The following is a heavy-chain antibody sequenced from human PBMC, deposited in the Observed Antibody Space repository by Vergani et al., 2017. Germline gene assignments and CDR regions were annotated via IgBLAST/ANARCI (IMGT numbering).Heavy chain of an antibody. CDR2: IIPIFGTA. D-gene: IGHD6-13*01. CDR3: ARESSQQLVTGDDAFEI. CDR1: GGTFSSYA. Sequence: QVQLVQSGAEVKKPGSSVKVSCKASGGTFSSYAISWVRQAPGQGLEWMGGIIPIFGTANYAQKFQGRVTITADESTSTAYMELSSLRSEDTAVYYCARESSQQLVTGDDAFEIWGQGTMVTVSS. J-gene: IGHJ3*02. V-gene: IGHV1-69*01.